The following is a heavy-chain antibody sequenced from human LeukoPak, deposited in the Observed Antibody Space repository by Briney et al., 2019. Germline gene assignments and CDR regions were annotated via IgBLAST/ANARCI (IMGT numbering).Heavy chain of an antibody. Sequence: EASVKVSCKASGYTFTSYGISWVRQAPGRGLEWMGWISAYNGNTNYAQKLQGRVTMTTDTSTSTAYMELRSLRSDDTAVYYCARDRIAGATLNTFDYWGQGTLVTVSS. J-gene: IGHJ4*02. CDR3: ARDRIAGATLNTFDY. CDR1: GYTFTSYG. V-gene: IGHV1-18*01. CDR2: ISAYNGNT. D-gene: IGHD1-26*01.